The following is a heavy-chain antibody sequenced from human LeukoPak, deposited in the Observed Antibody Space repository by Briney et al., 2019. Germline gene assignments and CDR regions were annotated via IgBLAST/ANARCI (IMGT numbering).Heavy chain of an antibody. CDR3: ARGGSMTTFYYYYYMDI. V-gene: IGHV1-18*01. CDR2: ISAFNGNT. J-gene: IGHJ6*03. D-gene: IGHD4-11*01. CDR1: GYTFTSYG. Sequence: ASVKVSCKASGYTFTSYGISWVRQAPGQGLEWMGWISAFNGNTNYAQKLQGRVTMTTDTSTSTAYMELRSLTSDDTAVYYCARGGSMTTFYYYYYMDIWGKGTTVTVSS.